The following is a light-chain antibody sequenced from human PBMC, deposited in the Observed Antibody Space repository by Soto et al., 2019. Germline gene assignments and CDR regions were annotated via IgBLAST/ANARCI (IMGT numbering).Light chain of an antibody. CDR3: QQRSNWPLT. J-gene: IGKJ4*01. V-gene: IGKV3D-20*02. CDR1: QSLSGSQ. Sequence: EIVVTQSPDTLSLSPGERATLSCRASQSLSGSQLAWYQQRPGQAHRLLIYGVYTRATGIQARFSGSGSGTDFTLTIRSLEPEDFAVYYCQQRSNWPLTFGGGTKVDI. CDR2: GVY.